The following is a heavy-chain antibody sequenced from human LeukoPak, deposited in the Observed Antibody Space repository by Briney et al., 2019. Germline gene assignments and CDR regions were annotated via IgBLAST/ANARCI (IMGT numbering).Heavy chain of an antibody. CDR1: GFTFSSYA. D-gene: IGHD3-10*02. CDR2: ISYDGSNK. J-gene: IGHJ4*02. Sequence: HSGGSLRLSCAAPGFTFSSYAMHWVRQAPGKGLEWVAVISYDGSNKYYADSVKGRFTISRDNSKNTLYLQMNSLRAEDTAVYYCARGTMFPYYFDYWGQGTLVTVSS. CDR3: ARGTMFPYYFDY. V-gene: IGHV3-30*04.